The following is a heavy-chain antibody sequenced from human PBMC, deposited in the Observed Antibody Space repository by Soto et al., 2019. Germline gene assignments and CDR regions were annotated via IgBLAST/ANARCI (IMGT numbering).Heavy chain of an antibody. Sequence: SVKVSCKASGGTFSSYAISWVRQAPGQGLEWMGGIIPIFGTANYAQKFQGRVTITADESTSTAYMELSSLRSEDTAVYYCANEDAISYGMDVWGQGTTVTVSS. CDR3: ANEDAISYGMDV. J-gene: IGHJ6*02. CDR1: GGTFSSYA. CDR2: IIPIFGTA. V-gene: IGHV1-69*13.